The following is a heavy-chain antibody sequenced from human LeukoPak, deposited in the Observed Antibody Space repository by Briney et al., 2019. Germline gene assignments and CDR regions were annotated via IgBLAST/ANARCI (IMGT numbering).Heavy chain of an antibody. V-gene: IGHV1-69*13. J-gene: IGHJ5*02. CDR1: GGTFISYA. D-gene: IGHD3-9*01. CDR3: ARDKGVLRYFDWFQNWFDP. Sequence: AVTVSCKASGGTFISYAISWVRQAPGQGREGMGGIIPILGTANYAQKFQGRVTITADESTSTAYMELSSLRSEDTAVYYCARDKGVLRYFDWFQNWFDPWGQGTPVTAAS. CDR2: IIPILGTA.